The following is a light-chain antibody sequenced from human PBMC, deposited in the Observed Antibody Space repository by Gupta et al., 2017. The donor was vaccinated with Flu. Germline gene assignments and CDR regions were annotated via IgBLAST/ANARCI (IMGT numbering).Light chain of an antibody. Sequence: VLLQSPVTLSVSVAERATLTYRASQSVRNNSLSWKQQRPGQAPRLLIFGASSRETGIPDRFSGGGSGTDFILTISRLEAEDVAVYYCQQYGNSPFTFGHGTKVDIK. CDR2: GAS. CDR1: QSVRNNS. V-gene: IGKV3-20*01. CDR3: QQYGNSPFT. J-gene: IGKJ3*01.